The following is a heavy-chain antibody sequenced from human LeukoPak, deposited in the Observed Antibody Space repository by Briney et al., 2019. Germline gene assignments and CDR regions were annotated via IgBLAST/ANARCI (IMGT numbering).Heavy chain of an antibody. D-gene: IGHD2-2*01. J-gene: IGHJ4*02. CDR3: ARDTFQPGLIDY. V-gene: IGHV3-21*05. CDR1: GFTFSRYA. CDR2: INTDSSDI. Sequence: PGGSLRLSCAASGFTFSRYAMNWVRQAPGKGLEWVSYINTDSSDIHYAGSVKGRFTISRDNARNTLYLQLSSLRAEDSGVYYCARDTFQPGLIDYWGQGTLVTVSS.